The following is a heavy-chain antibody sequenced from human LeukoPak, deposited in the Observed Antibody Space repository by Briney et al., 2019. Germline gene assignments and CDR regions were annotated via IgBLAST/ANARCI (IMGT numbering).Heavy chain of an antibody. CDR3: ARCVVVLLGTTYDYYGLDA. CDR1: GGTFSSYS. CDR2: IIPMFGTA. Sequence: GASVRVSFKASGGTFSSYSINWVRQAPGQGLEWMGGIIPMFGTAKYAQKFQGRVTITADESTRTAYMELSSLRSEDTAVYYCARCVVVLLGTTYDYYGLDAWGRGTTVTVSS. D-gene: IGHD2-15*01. V-gene: IGHV1-69*01. J-gene: IGHJ6*02.